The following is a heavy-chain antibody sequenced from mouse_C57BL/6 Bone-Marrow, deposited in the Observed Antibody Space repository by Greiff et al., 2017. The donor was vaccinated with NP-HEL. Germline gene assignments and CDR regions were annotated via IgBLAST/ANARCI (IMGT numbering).Heavy chain of an antibody. V-gene: IGHV1-50*01. CDR3: ARKAYYGRSYELAY. D-gene: IGHD1-1*01. CDR1: GYTFTTYW. CDR2: IDPSDSYT. Sequence: QVQLQQPGAELVKPGASVKLSCKASGYTFTTYWMQWVKQRPGQGLEWIGEIDPSDSYTNYNQKFKGKATLTVDTSSSTANVQLSSLTSEDSAVYYCARKAYYGRSYELAYWGQGTLVTVSA. J-gene: IGHJ3*01.